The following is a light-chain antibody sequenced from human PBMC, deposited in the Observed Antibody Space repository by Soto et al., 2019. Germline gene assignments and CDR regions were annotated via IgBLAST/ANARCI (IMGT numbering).Light chain of an antibody. CDR2: DAS. V-gene: IGKV3-20*01. Sequence: EIVLTQSPGPLSLSPGERATLSCRASHSVTRYVAWYQQKPGPAPRLLISDASGRAPGIPDRFSGSWSETDFSLTINRLEPEDVAVYCCQQYGSSPITFGQGTRLEIK. CDR1: HSVTRY. CDR3: QQYGSSPIT. J-gene: IGKJ5*01.